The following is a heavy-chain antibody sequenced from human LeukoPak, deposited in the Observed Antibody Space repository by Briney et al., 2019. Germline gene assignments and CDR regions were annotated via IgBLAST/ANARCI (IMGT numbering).Heavy chain of an antibody. J-gene: IGHJ5*02. D-gene: IGHD2-2*01. V-gene: IGHV4-34*01. CDR3: EFTNSWHQKKNNWFDP. CDR1: GGSFSSYY. CDR2: SNHRGTT. Sequence: PSETLSLTCAVYGGSFSSYYYTWIRQSPGKGLEWIGESNHRGTTSYNPSLKSRVTISVDMSKNQISLTLTSLTVADTASTRGEFTNSWHQKKNNWFDPWGQGTQVTVSS.